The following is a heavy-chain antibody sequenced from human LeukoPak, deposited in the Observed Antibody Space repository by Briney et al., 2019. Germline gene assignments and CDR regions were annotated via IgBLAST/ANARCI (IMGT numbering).Heavy chain of an antibody. Sequence: PSETLSLTCAVYGGSFSGYYWSWIRQPPGKGLEWIGEINHSGSTNYNPSLKSRVTISADTSKNQFSLKLSSVTAADTAVYYCASSFEDIVVVPAAGWGQGTLVTVSS. D-gene: IGHD2-2*01. CDR2: INHSGST. V-gene: IGHV4-34*01. J-gene: IGHJ4*02. CDR3: ASSFEDIVVVPAAG. CDR1: GGSFSGYY.